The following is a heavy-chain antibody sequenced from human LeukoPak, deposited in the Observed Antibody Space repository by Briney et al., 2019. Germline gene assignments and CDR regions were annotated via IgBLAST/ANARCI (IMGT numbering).Heavy chain of an antibody. J-gene: IGHJ3*02. Sequence: GESLKTSFKGSGYSFTAYWFAWVRQIPGEGLEWMGIVYPGDSETRYSPSFQAQVTISADKSITTAYLQWGSLKASDTAMYYCTRSPRDGYHDAFDIWGQGTMVTVFS. D-gene: IGHD5-24*01. CDR1: GYSFTAYW. V-gene: IGHV5-51*01. CDR3: TRSPRDGYHDAFDI. CDR2: VYPGDSET.